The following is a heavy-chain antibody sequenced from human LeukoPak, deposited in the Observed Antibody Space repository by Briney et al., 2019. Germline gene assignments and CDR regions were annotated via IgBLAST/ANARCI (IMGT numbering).Heavy chain of an antibody. J-gene: IGHJ4*02. D-gene: IGHD3-22*01. CDR3: ARVLHKRNYDSSTYYGY. Sequence: PGGSLRLSCAASGFTFSSYSMNWVRQAPGKGLEWVSSISSSSSTIYYADSVKGRFTISRDNAKNSLYLQMSSLRAEDTAVYYCARVLHKRNYDSSTYYGYWGQGTLVTVSS. V-gene: IGHV3-48*01. CDR2: ISSSSSTI. CDR1: GFTFSSYS.